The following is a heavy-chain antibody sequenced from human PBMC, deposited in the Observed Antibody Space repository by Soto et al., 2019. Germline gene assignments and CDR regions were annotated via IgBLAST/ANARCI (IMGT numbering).Heavy chain of an antibody. CDR1: GFTFSSYW. J-gene: IGHJ6*02. V-gene: IGHV3-74*01. D-gene: IGHD3-10*01. CDR2: INSDGSST. CDR3: ARDRGRRRDGMDV. Sequence: GGALRLSCAASGFTFSSYWMHWVRQAPGKGLVWVSRINSDGSSTSYADSVKGRFTISRDNAKYTLYLQMNSLRAEDTAVYYCARDRGRRRDGMDVWGQGTTVTVSS.